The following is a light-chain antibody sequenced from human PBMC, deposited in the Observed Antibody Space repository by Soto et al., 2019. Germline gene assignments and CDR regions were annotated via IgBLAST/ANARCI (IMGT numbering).Light chain of an antibody. CDR1: QSISSY. V-gene: IGKV1-39*01. Sequence: DMQLTESPSSLSAAVGDRVTITCRASQSISSYLNWYQQKPGKAPKLLIYAASSLQSGDPSRFSGSGSGTDFTLTISSLQPEDFATYYCQQSYSTPQTFGQATKVDSK. CDR2: AAS. J-gene: IGKJ1*01. CDR3: QQSYSTPQT.